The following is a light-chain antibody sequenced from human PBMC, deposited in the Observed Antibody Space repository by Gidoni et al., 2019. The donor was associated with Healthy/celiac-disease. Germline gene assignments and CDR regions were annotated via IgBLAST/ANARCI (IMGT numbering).Light chain of an antibody. V-gene: IGKV1-39*01. J-gene: IGKJ1*01. CDR3: QQSYSTPGT. Sequence: DIQMTQSPSSLSASVGDRVTITCRASQSISSYLNWYQQKPGKSPKLLIYAASSLQSGVPSRFSSSGSGTDFTLTIISLQPEDYATDYCQQSYSTPGTFGEGTKVEIK. CDR1: QSISSY. CDR2: AAS.